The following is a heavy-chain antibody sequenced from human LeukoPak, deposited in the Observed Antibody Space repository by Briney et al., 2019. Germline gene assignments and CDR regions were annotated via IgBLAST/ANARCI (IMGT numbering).Heavy chain of an antibody. J-gene: IGHJ5*02. V-gene: IGHV4-59*01. CDR3: ARGGYIYGPSWDWFDP. CDR2: IYYIGST. D-gene: IGHD5-18*01. CDR1: GVSISSYY. Sequence: EASETLSLTCTVSGVSISSYYWSWIRQPPGKGLEWIGYIYYIGSTNYNPSLKSRVTISVDTSKNQFSLKLSSVTAADTAVYYCARGGYIYGPSWDWFDPWGRGTLVTVSS.